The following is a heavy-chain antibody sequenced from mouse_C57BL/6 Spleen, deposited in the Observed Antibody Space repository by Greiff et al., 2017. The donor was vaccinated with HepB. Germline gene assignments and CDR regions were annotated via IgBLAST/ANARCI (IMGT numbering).Heavy chain of an antibody. CDR1: GYAFSSAW. CDR2: IYPGDGDT. J-gene: IGHJ1*01. D-gene: IGHD1-1*01. Sequence: QVQLQQSGPELVKPGASVKISCKASGYAFSSAWMNWVKQRPGKGLEWIGRIYPGDGDTDYKGKFQGKATLTADKSSNTAYMQLSSLTSEGSAVYFWARPHYYGSSHGYFDVWGPGTTVTVSS. V-gene: IGHV1-82*01. CDR3: ARPHYYGSSHGYFDV.